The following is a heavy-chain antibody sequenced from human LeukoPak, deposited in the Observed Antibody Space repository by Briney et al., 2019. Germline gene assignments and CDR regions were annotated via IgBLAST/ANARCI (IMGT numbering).Heavy chain of an antibody. D-gene: IGHD4-17*01. J-gene: IGHJ4*02. CDR3: AKDSHGDYPRDPLFDY. Sequence: GGSLRLSCAACGFTFSTYGMHWVRQAPAKGLEGVAFIRYDGTNKYYADSVKGRFTVSRDNSKNTLYLQMNSLRAEDTAVYDCAKDSHGDYPRDPLFDYWGQGTLVTVPS. V-gene: IGHV3-30*02. CDR2: IRYDGTNK. CDR1: GFTFSTYG.